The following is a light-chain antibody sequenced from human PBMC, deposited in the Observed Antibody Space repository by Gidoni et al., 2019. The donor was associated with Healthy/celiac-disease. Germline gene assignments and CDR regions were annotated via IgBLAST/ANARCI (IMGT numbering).Light chain of an antibody. CDR2: GNS. Sequence: QSVPTQPPSVPGAPGQRVTISCTGSSSDSVAGYAVHWYQELPGTAPKHIIYGNSNRPLGVPDRFSGSKSGTSASLAITRLQAEDEAHYYCQSYDSSLIGYVFGTGTKVTVL. CDR3: QSYDSSLIGYV. V-gene: IGLV1-40*01. J-gene: IGLJ1*01. CDR1: SSDSVAGYA.